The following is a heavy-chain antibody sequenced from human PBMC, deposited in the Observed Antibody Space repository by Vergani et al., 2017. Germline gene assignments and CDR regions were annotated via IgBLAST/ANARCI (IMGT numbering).Heavy chain of an antibody. CDR3: ARVRLEPYDAFDI. Sequence: VQLVESGGGLVQSGGSLRLSCAASGFTFSSYAMHWVRRAPGKGLEWVAVISYDGSNKYYADSVKGRFTISRDNSKNTLYLQMNSLRSEDTAVYYCARVRLEPYDAFDIWGQGTMVTVSS. J-gene: IGHJ3*02. V-gene: IGHV3-30-3*01. CDR1: GFTFSSYA. D-gene: IGHD1-1*01. CDR2: ISYDGSNK.